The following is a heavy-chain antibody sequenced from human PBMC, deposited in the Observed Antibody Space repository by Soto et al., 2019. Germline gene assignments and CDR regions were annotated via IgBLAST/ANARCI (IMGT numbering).Heavy chain of an antibody. CDR3: AKDLLNSGPNYFDY. CDR1: GFTFTDYA. V-gene: IGHV3-23*01. D-gene: IGHD5-12*01. Sequence: GGSLRLSCAASGFTFTDYAMNWVRQAPGKGLEWVSGVSGSGDSTHYADSVKGRFTISRDNSKNTLYLQMNSLRAEDTAVYYCAKDLLNSGPNYFDYWGQGTLVTVSS. J-gene: IGHJ4*02. CDR2: VSGSGDST.